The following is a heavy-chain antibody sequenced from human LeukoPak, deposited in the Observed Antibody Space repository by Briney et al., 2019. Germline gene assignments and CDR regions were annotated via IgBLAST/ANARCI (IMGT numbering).Heavy chain of an antibody. CDR2: ISWNSGSI. J-gene: IGHJ6*02. D-gene: IGHD6-13*01. V-gene: IGHV3-9*01. CDR3: AKDISAAAGTGYYYGMDV. CDR1: GFTFDDYA. Sequence: GGSLRLSCAASGFTFDDYAMHWVRQAPGKGLEWVSGISWNSGSIGYADSVKGRFTISRDNAKNSLYLQMNSLRAEDTALYYCAKDISAAAGTGYYYGMDVWGQGTTVTVSS.